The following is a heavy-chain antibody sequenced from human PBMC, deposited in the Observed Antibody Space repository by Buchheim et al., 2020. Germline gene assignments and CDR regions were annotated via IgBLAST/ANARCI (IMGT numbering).Heavy chain of an antibody. Sequence: QVQLQQWGAGLLKPSETLSLTCAVYGGSFSGYYWRWIRQPPGKGLEWVGEINHSGSTNYNPSLKSRVTISVNTSKNQFSLTLSSVTAADTAVYYCAWGYCSSTSCYFGWFDPWGQGTL. CDR3: AWGYCSSTSCYFGWFDP. CDR1: GGSFSGYY. V-gene: IGHV4-34*01. J-gene: IGHJ5*02. CDR2: INHSGST. D-gene: IGHD2-2*01.